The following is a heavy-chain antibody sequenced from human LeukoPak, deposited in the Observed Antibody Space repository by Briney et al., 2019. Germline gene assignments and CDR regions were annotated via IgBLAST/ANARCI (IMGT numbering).Heavy chain of an antibody. Sequence: SETLSLTCSVSDGAINSYYWNWIRRPPGKGLEWIGYIYYNGNTNYSPSLKSRVTMSVDTSKNLFSLKVSSVTAADTAVYYCARGRSNYYGMDVWGQGTTVTVSS. J-gene: IGHJ6*02. D-gene: IGHD1-26*01. CDR2: IYYNGNT. CDR1: DGAINSYY. V-gene: IGHV4-59*01. CDR3: ARGRSNYYGMDV.